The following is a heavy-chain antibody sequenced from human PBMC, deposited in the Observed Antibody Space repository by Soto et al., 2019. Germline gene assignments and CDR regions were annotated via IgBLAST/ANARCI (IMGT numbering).Heavy chain of an antibody. CDR2: ISYDGSNK. CDR3: ARYYDFWSGYFPWVYYYYGMDV. Sequence: SLSLSCAASGFTFSSYAMHWVRQAPGKELEWVAFISYDGSNKYYADSVKGRFTISRDNSKNTLYLQMNSLRAEDTAVYYCARYYDFWSGYFPWVYYYYGMDVWGQGTTVTVSS. J-gene: IGHJ6*02. D-gene: IGHD3-3*01. CDR1: GFTFSSYA. V-gene: IGHV3-30-3*01.